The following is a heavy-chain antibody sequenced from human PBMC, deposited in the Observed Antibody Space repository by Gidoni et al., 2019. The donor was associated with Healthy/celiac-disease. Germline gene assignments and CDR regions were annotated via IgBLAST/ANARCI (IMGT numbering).Heavy chain of an antibody. J-gene: IGHJ5*02. Sequence: QVQLVESGGGVVQPGRSLRLSCAASGFTFSSSAMHWVRQAPGKGLEWVAVISYDGSNKYYADSVKGRFTISRDNSKNTLYLQMNSLRAEDTAVYYCARDGRYCSGGSCYLISWFDPWGQGTLVTVSS. V-gene: IGHV3-30*01. CDR2: ISYDGSNK. CDR3: ARDGRYCSGGSCYLISWFDP. D-gene: IGHD2-15*01. CDR1: GFTFSSSA.